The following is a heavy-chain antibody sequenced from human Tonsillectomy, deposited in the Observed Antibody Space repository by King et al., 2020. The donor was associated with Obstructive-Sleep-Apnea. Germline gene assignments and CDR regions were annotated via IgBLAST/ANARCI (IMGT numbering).Heavy chain of an antibody. CDR2: IRYDGNNK. V-gene: IGHV3-30*02. CDR1: GFTFRHYG. Sequence: QLVQSGGGVIQPGGSLRLSCAASGFTFRHYGMHWVRQAPGKGLEWVAFIRYDGNNKYSADSFKGRFTISRDNANNTLYLHMSSLRDEDTSVYYCAKERGAQLSANDAFDIWGQGTMVTVSS. D-gene: IGHD6-13*01. J-gene: IGHJ3*02. CDR3: AKERGAQLSANDAFDI.